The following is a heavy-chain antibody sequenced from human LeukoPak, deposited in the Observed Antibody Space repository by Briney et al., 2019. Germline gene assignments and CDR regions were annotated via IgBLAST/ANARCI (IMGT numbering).Heavy chain of an antibody. CDR1: GGSISTYY. CDR2: IDYRGST. J-gene: IGHJ3*02. Sequence: TSETLPLTCTVSGGSISTYYWSWIRQPLGKGLEWIAYIDYRGSTTYNPSLRSRVTISVDTSRNQFSLKLSSVTAADTAVYYCARSRSGYSYDHAAFEIWGQGTMVTVSS. CDR3: ARSRSGYSYDHAAFEI. V-gene: IGHV4-59*01. D-gene: IGHD5-18*01.